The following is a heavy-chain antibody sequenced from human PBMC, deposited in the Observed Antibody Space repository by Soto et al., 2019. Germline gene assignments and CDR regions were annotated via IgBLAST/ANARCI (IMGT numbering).Heavy chain of an antibody. CDR3: ARRIAAAGGYYYYAFDV. CDR2: IDPIDSKT. V-gene: IGHV5-10-1*01. Sequence: GESLKISFKGSGYNFDTYWINWVRHTPGKGLEWMGRIDPIDSKTKYSPSLEGHITISVDKSISTTYLQWSSLKASDTAIYYCARRIAAAGGYYYYAFDVWGQGTAVTVSS. CDR1: GYNFDTYW. D-gene: IGHD6-13*01. J-gene: IGHJ6*02.